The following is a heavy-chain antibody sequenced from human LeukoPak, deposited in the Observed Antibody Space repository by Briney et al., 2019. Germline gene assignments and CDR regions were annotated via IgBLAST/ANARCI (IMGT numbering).Heavy chain of an antibody. V-gene: IGHV4-39*07. J-gene: IGHJ5*02. D-gene: IGHD1-26*01. CDR2: MYYVGYT. CDR1: GGSISSNDYY. CDR3: ARDGEPKAEWFDP. Sequence: PSETLSLTCTVSGGSISSNDYYSGWIRQPPGKGLEWIGSMYYVGYTYYNPSLKSRVTMSVDTSKNQLSLRLSSVTAADTAVYYCARDGEPKAEWFDPWGQGTLVTVSS.